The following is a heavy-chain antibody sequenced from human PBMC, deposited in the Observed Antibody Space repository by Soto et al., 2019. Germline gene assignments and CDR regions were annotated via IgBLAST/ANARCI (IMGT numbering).Heavy chain of an antibody. V-gene: IGHV4-38-2*02. J-gene: IGHJ6*02. CDR2: IYHSGST. CDR1: GYSIRNGYY. CDR3: ARQRPTDGRWEFANYYGMDV. D-gene: IGHD1-26*01. Sequence: SETLSLTCTVSGYSIRNGYYWGWIRQPPGKGLEWIGTIYHSGSTYYNPSLKSRVTISVDASENHFSLKLSSVTAADTAVYYCARQRPTDGRWEFANYYGMDVWGQGTPVTVSS.